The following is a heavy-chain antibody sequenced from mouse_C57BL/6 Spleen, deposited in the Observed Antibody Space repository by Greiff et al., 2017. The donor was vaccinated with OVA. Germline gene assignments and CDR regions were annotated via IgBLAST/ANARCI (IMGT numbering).Heavy chain of an antibody. D-gene: IGHD2-3*01. CDR2: IDPSDSYT. V-gene: IGHV1-59*01. J-gene: IGHJ4*01. CDR3: ARGVGGYFFMDY. Sequence: QVQLQQPGAELVRPGTSVKLSCKASGYTFTSYWMHWVKQRPGQGLEWIGVIDPSDSYTNYNQKFKGKATLTVDTSSSTAYMQLSSLTSEDSAVYYCARGVGGYFFMDYWGQGTSVTVSS. CDR1: GYTFTSYW.